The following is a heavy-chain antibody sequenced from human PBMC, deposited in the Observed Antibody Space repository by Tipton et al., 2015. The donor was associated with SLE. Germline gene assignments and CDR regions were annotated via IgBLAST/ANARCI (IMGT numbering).Heavy chain of an antibody. CDR1: GFTFSNAW. CDR2: IKSKTDGGTT. V-gene: IGHV3-15*01. Sequence: SLRLSCAASGFTFSNAWMSWVRQAPGKGLEWVGRIKSKTDGGTTDYAAPVKGRFTISRDDSKNTLYLQMNSLETEDTAVYYCTTDRCITIFGVVIEACYYYYMDVWGKGTTVTVSS. J-gene: IGHJ6*03. CDR3: TTDRCITIFGVVIEACYYYYMDV. D-gene: IGHD3-3*01.